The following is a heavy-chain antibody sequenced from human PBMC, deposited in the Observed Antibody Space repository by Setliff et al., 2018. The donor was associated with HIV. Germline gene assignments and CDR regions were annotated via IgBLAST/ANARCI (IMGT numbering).Heavy chain of an antibody. CDR3: ARRVKIFGVVSTPLDGMDV. CDR1: GYTFTNYW. D-gene: IGHD3-3*01. V-gene: IGHV5-51*01. J-gene: IGHJ6*02. CDR2: MYPGASDT. Sequence: PGESLKISCKGSGYTFTNYWIGWVRQMPGKGLEWMGIMYPGASDTRYSPSFQGQVTISADKSISTAYLQWSSLKASDTAKYYCARRVKIFGVVSTPLDGMDVWGQGTTVTVSS.